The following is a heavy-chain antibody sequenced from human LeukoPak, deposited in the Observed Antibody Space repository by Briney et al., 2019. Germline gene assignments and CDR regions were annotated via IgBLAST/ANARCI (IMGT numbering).Heavy chain of an antibody. Sequence: KTGGSLRLSCAASGFTFSSYSMNWVRQAPGKGLEWVSSISSSSSYIYYADSVKGRFTISRDNAKNSLYLQMNSLRAEDTAVYYCARGNDFWSGYYFDYWGQGTLVTVSS. CDR1: GFTFSSYS. V-gene: IGHV3-21*01. J-gene: IGHJ4*02. CDR2: ISSSSSYI. CDR3: ARGNDFWSGYYFDY. D-gene: IGHD3-3*01.